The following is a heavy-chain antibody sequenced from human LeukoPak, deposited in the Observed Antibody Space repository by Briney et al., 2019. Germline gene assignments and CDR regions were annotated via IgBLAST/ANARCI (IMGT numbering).Heavy chain of an antibody. Sequence: ASVKASCKASGYTFTGYYMHWVRQAPGQGLEWMGWINPNSGGTNYAQKFQGRVTMTRDTSISTAYMELSRLRSDDTAVYYCARGAIRSSTSWGFFDYWGQGTLVTVSS. V-gene: IGHV1-2*02. CDR1: GYTFTGYY. CDR2: INPNSGGT. J-gene: IGHJ4*02. D-gene: IGHD2-2*01. CDR3: ARGAIRSSTSWGFFDY.